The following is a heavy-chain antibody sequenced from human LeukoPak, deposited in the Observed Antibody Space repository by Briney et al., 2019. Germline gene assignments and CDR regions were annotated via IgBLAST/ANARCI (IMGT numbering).Heavy chain of an antibody. D-gene: IGHD3-22*01. CDR3: AKGATIVVVITQNFDY. J-gene: IGHJ4*02. Sequence: GGSLRLSCAASGFTFSSYAMSWVRQAPGKGLEWVSAISGSGGSTYYADSVKGRFTISRDNSKNTLYLQMNSLRAEDTAVYYCAKGATIVVVITQNFDYWGQGTLVTVSS. CDR2: ISGSGGST. CDR1: GFTFSSYA. V-gene: IGHV3-23*01.